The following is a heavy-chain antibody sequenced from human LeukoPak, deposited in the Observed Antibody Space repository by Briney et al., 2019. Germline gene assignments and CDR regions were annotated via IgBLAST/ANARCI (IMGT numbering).Heavy chain of an antibody. V-gene: IGHV4-59*01. CDR2: IYYSGRP. CDR3: ARGGNWGSSFDY. Sequence: SETLSLTCTVSGGSISSYYWSWIRQPPGKGLEWIGYIYYSGRPIYNPSLKSRVTISVDTLSVDTSKNQFSLKLGSVTAADTAVYYCARGGNWGSSFDYWGQGALVTVSS. J-gene: IGHJ4*02. D-gene: IGHD7-27*01. CDR1: GGSISSYY.